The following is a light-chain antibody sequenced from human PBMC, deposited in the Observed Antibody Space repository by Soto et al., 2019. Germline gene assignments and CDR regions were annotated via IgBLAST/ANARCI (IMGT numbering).Light chain of an antibody. CDR3: YSAAGIDLVV. Sequence: SYELTQPSSVSVSPGQTARITCSGDVLAEKFARWLRQKPGQAPVLLIYNDNERPSTIPERFSGSGSGTTVTLTISGAQVEDEADYYSYSAAGIDLVVFGGGTKLTVL. CDR2: NDN. V-gene: IGLV3-27*01. CDR1: VLAEKF. J-gene: IGLJ2*01.